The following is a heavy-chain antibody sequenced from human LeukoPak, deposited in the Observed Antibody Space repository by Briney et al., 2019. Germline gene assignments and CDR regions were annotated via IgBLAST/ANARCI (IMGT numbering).Heavy chain of an antibody. D-gene: IGHD1-1*01. CDR3: ARPTSPQQLEVFDY. Sequence: GASVKVSCKASGYTFTSYDINWVRQATGQGLEWMGRIIPIFGIANYAQKFQGRVTITADKSTSTAYMELSSLRSEDTAVYYCARPTSPQQLEVFDYWGQGTLVTVSS. CDR2: IIPIFGIA. J-gene: IGHJ4*02. CDR1: GYTFTSYD. V-gene: IGHV1-69*04.